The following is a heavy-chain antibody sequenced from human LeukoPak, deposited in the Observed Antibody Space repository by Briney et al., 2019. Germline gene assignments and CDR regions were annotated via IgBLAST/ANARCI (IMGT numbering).Heavy chain of an antibody. Sequence: GESLKISCQGSGYSFTRKWIGWVRQTPGKCLEWMAIIYPGDSDTRYIPSFQGQVTISADGSINTAYLQWSSLKASDTAMYYCARRRDLYSGSYYPFDYWGQGTLVTVSS. CDR2: IYPGDSDT. CDR3: ARRRDLYSGSYYPFDY. CDR1: GYSFTRKW. V-gene: IGHV5-51*01. D-gene: IGHD1-26*01. J-gene: IGHJ4*02.